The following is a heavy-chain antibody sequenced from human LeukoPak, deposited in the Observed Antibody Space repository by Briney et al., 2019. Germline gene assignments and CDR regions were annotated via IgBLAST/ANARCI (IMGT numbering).Heavy chain of an antibody. Sequence: GGSLRLSCAASGFTFSSYWMHWVRQAPGKGLEWVTMISYDGSNTYYADSVKGRFTISRDNPKNTVYLQMNSLRSEDTAVYYCARGTGRGGYNFENWGQGTLVTVSS. J-gene: IGHJ4*02. CDR2: ISYDGSNT. D-gene: IGHD3-16*01. V-gene: IGHV3-30-3*01. CDR3: ARGTGRGGYNFEN. CDR1: GFTFSSYW.